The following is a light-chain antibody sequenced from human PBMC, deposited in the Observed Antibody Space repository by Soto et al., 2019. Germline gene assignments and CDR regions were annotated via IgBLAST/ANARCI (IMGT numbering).Light chain of an antibody. J-gene: IGKJ4*01. CDR3: QPYDGSLRLT. Sequence: EIVLTQSPGTLSLSPGERATLSCRASQSVSSSYLAWYQQKPGQAPRLLIYGASSRATGIPHRFSGSGSETDFTLTISRLETEDFAMYYCQPYDGSLRLTFGGGTKVEIK. CDR2: GAS. V-gene: IGKV3-20*01. CDR1: QSVSSSY.